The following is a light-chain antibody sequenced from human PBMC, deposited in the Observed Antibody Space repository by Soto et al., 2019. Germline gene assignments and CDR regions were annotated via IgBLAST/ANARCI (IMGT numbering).Light chain of an antibody. V-gene: IGLV2-23*02. CDR1: SSDFGSYNL. CDR3: CSYAGSSTPTV. J-gene: IGLJ1*01. CDR2: EVS. Sequence: QSVLTQPASVSGSPGQSITISCTGTSSDFGSYNLVSWYQQHPGKAPKLMIYEVSKRPSGVSNRFSGSKSGNTASLTISGLQAEDEADYYCCSYAGSSTPTVFGTGTKVTV.